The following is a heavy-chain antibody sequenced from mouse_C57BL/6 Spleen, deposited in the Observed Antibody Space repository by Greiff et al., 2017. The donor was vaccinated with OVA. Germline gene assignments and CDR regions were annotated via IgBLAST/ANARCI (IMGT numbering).Heavy chain of an antibody. CDR3: ARFNYYGSSRYFDV. Sequence: QVQLQQPGAELVMPGASVKLSCKASGYTFTSYWMHWVKQRPGQGLEWIGEIDPSDSYTNYNQKFKGKSTLTVDKSSSTAYMQLSILTSEDSAVYYCARFNYYGSSRYFDVWGTGTTVTVSS. D-gene: IGHD1-1*01. V-gene: IGHV1-69*01. CDR1: GYTFTSYW. CDR2: IDPSDSYT. J-gene: IGHJ1*03.